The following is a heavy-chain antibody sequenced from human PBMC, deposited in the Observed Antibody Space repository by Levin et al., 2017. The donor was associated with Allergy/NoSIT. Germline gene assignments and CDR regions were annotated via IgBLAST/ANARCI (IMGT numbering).Heavy chain of an antibody. CDR2: INHSGST. CDR1: GGSFRGYY. Sequence: SETLSLTCAVYGGSFRGYYWSWIRQPPGKGLEWIGEINHSGSTTYNPSLKSRVTISVDTSKNQFSLKLTSVTAADTAVYYCASSGWYRGFWGQGTLVTVSS. J-gene: IGHJ4*02. D-gene: IGHD6-19*01. CDR3: ASSGWYRGF. V-gene: IGHV4-34*01.